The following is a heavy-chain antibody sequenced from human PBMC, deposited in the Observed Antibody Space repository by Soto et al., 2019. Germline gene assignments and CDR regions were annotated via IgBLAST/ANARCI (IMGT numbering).Heavy chain of an antibody. Sequence: GASVKVSCKASGYTLNTYYMHWVRQAPGQGPEWMGIINPRGGGTTYAQNFQDRVTMTSDTSSNTVNMELSSLRSEDTAVYYCARGGGFSPYYYSLDVWGQGTTVTVSS. CDR1: GYTLNTYY. V-gene: IGHV1-46*02. CDR2: INPRGGGT. D-gene: IGHD2-15*01. J-gene: IGHJ6*02. CDR3: ARGGGFSPYYYSLDV.